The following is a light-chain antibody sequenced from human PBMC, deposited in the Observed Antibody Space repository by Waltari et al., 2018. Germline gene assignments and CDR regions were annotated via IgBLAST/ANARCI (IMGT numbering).Light chain of an antibody. CDR3: QQSYVVPFT. CDR1: QSISNY. Sequence: DIQMTQSPSSLAATVGDRVTISCRASQSISNYLNWYQQVPGKAPKLLIFRASNLQRGVPSRFTGRGSGTDFTLTISSLQLEDFATYSCQQSYVVPFTFGDGTRVEI. V-gene: IGKV1-39*01. CDR2: RAS. J-gene: IGKJ4*01.